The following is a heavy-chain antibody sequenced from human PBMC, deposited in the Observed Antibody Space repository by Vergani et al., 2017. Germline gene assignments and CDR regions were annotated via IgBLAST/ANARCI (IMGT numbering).Heavy chain of an antibody. CDR2: ISSSSSTI. J-gene: IGHJ6*02. D-gene: IGHD2-15*01. Sequence: ELQLVESGGGLVQPGGSLRLSCAASGFTFSSYSMNWVHQAPGKGLEWVSYISSSSSTIYYADSVKGRFTFARDNAKNSLSRQMNSLRAEDTAVYYCARDGPLGYCSGGSCYPSYYCYGMDVWGQGTTVTVSS. V-gene: IGHV3-48*01. CDR1: GFTFSSYS. CDR3: ARDGPLGYCSGGSCYPSYYCYGMDV.